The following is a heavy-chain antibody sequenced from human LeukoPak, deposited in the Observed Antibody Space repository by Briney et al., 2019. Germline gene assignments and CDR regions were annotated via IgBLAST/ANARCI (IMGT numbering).Heavy chain of an antibody. V-gene: IGHV4-39*01. CDR2: IYYSGST. CDR3: ARHDILTGYGMTKNPVWGSYRHNWFDP. CDR1: GGSISSSSYY. Sequence: SETLSLTCTVSGGSISSSSYYWGWIRQPPGKGLEWIGSIYYSGSTYYNPSLKSRVTISVDTSKNQFSLKLSSVTAADMAVYYCARHDILTGYGMTKNPVWGSYRHNWFDPWGQGTLVTVSS. J-gene: IGHJ5*02. D-gene: IGHD3-9*01.